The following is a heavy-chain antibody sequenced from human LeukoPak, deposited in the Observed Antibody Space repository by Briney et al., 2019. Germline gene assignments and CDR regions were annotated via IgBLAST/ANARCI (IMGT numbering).Heavy chain of an antibody. Sequence: GGSLRLSCAASGFSFSRYAMSWVRQAPGRGLEWVSSISSSGIYIYYADSVKGRFTISRDNAKNSLYLQMNSLRADDTAVYYCARSRLLEDYYYGMDVWGQGTTVTVSS. D-gene: IGHD1-1*01. V-gene: IGHV3-21*01. CDR1: GFSFSRYA. CDR3: ARSRLLEDYYYGMDV. CDR2: ISSSGIYI. J-gene: IGHJ6*02.